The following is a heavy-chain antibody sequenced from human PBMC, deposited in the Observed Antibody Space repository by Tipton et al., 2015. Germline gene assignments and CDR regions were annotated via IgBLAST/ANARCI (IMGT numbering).Heavy chain of an antibody. J-gene: IGHJ4*02. CDR1: GGSISSYY. Sequence: TLSLTCTVSGGSISSYYWSWIRQPPGKGLEWIGYIYYSGSTNYNPSLKTRVTISVGTSKNQFSLKLSSVTAADTAVYYCARDRLGPGGFDYWGQGTLVTVSS. CDR3: ARDRLGPGGFDY. CDR2: IYYSGST. D-gene: IGHD3-16*01. V-gene: IGHV4-59*01.